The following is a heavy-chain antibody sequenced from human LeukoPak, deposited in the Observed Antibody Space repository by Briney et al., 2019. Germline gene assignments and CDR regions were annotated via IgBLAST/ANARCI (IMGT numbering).Heavy chain of an antibody. CDR1: GYTFTGYY. Sequence: GASVKASCKASGYTFTGYYMNWVRQAPGQGLEWMGWINPNSGGTNYAQKFQGRVTMTRDTSISTAYMELSRLRSDDTAVYYCARAFLGIAVAGTSAYWGQGTLVTVSS. V-gene: IGHV1-2*02. CDR2: INPNSGGT. J-gene: IGHJ4*02. CDR3: ARAFLGIAVAGTSAY. D-gene: IGHD6-19*01.